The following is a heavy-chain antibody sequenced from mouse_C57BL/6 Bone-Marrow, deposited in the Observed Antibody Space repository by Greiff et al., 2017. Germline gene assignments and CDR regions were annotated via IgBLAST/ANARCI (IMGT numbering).Heavy chain of an antibody. V-gene: IGHV1-87*01. D-gene: IGHD2-4*01. J-gene: IGHJ2*01. Sequence: QVQLKQSGPELARPWASVKISCQAFYTFSRRVHFAIRDTNYWMQWVKQRPGQGLEWVGAIYPGNGDTSYNQKFKGKATLTADKSSSTAYMQLSSLTSEASAVYDCAYLLRRGAYYFDYWGQGTTLTVSS. CDR1: YTFSRRVH. CDR3: SEASAVYDCAYLLRRGAYYFDY. CDR2: GQGLEWVG.